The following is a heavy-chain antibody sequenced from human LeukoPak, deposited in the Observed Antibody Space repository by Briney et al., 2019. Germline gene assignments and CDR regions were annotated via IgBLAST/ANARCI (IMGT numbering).Heavy chain of an antibody. CDR3: AIDEPNYAPYDFDY. CDR1: RFTFSNAW. Sequence: GGSLRLSCAASRFTFSNAWMNWVRQAPGKGLEWVGRIKSKADGETTDYASPVKGRFTISRDDSNNMVYLQMNSLKIEDAAVYYCAIDEPNYAPYDFDYWGQGTLVTVSS. J-gene: IGHJ4*02. CDR2: IKSKADGETT. D-gene: IGHD4/OR15-4a*01. V-gene: IGHV3-15*01.